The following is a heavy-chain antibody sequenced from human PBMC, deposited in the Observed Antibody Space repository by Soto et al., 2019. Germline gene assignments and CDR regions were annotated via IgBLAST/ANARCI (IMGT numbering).Heavy chain of an antibody. CDR2: IDPSDSYT. CDR3: ARLGIYSSSWSGDGMDG. Sequence: GESLKISCKGSGYSFTSYWISWVRQMPGKGLEWMGRIDPSDSYTNYSPSFQGHVTISADKSISTAYLQWSSLKASDTAMYYCARLGIYSSSWSGDGMDGWGQGTTVTVSS. J-gene: IGHJ6*02. D-gene: IGHD6-13*01. V-gene: IGHV5-10-1*01. CDR1: GYSFTSYW.